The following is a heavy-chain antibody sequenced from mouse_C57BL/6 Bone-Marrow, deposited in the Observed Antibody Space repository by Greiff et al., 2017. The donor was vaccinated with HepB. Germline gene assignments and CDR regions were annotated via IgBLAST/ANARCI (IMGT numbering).Heavy chain of an antibody. D-gene: IGHD1-1*01. CDR2: IYPGSAST. CDR1: GYTFTSYW. V-gene: IGHV1-55*01. CDR3: ARYGYYGSSFYYAMDY. J-gene: IGHJ4*01. Sequence: QVQLQQPGAELVKPGASVKMSCKASGYTFTSYWITWVKQRPGQGLEWIGDIYPGSASTNYNEKFKSKATLTVDTSSSTAYMQLSSLTSEDSAVYYCARYGYYGSSFYYAMDYWGQGTSVTVSS.